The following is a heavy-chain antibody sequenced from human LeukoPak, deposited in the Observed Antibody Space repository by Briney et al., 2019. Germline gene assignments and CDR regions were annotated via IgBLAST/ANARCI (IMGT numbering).Heavy chain of an antibody. J-gene: IGHJ4*02. CDR2: IKYDGSEK. D-gene: IGHD6-13*01. CDR3: VRGGFKYGNSWYYFNY. CDR1: GFTFSNHW. V-gene: IGHV3-7*05. Sequence: PGGSLRLSCAASGFTFSNHWMTWVRQAPGRGLEWVANIKYDGSEKYYVDSVKGRFTTSRDNAKNSLFLQMNSLGAEDTAVYYCVRGGFKYGNSWYYFNYWGQGTLVTVSS.